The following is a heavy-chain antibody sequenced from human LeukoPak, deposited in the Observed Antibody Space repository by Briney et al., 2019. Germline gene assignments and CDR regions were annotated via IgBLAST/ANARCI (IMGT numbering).Heavy chain of an antibody. CDR2: INHSGST. CDR3: ARLGVGYSSSWYGPYYFDY. J-gene: IGHJ4*02. CDR1: GGSFSGYY. Sequence: SETLSLTCAVYGGSFSGYYWSWIRQPPGKGLEWIGEINHSGSTNYNPSLKSRVTISVDTSKNQFSLKLSSVTAADTAVYYCARLGVGYSSSWYGPYYFDYWGQGTLVTVSS. V-gene: IGHV4-34*01. D-gene: IGHD6-13*01.